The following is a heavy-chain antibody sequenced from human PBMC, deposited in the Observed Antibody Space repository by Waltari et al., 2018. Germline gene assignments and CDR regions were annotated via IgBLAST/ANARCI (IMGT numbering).Heavy chain of an antibody. J-gene: IGHJ4*02. Sequence: QVQLVQSGAEVKKSGASVKVSCKASRYTFTDFFIHWVRKAPGQGLEWMGRINPNSGDTSYAQRFQGRVTMTGDTSITTAYMELTGLRSDDTAIYYCARSGGGTTTFGVAEWGQGSLVTVSS. CDR2: INPNSGDT. D-gene: IGHD3-3*01. CDR3: ARSGGGTTTFGVAE. CDR1: RYTFTDFF. V-gene: IGHV1-2*06.